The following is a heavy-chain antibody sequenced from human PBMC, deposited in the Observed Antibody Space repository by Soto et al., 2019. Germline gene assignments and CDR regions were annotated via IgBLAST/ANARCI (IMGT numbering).Heavy chain of an antibody. CDR2: IYSGGST. Sequence: EVQLVESGGGLVQPGGSLRLSCAASGFTVSSNYMSWVRQAPGKGLEWVSVIYSGGSTYYADSVKGRFTISRDNSKNTLYLQMNRLRAEDTAVYYCARRSPRYYYYYYMDVWGKGTTVTVSS. J-gene: IGHJ6*03. CDR1: GFTVSSNY. V-gene: IGHV3-66*01. CDR3: ARRSPRYYYYYYMDV.